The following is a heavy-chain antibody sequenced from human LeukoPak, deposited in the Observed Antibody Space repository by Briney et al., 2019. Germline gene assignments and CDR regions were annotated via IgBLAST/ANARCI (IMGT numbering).Heavy chain of an antibody. CDR3: ARMLGSSWFGGEYFQH. CDR1: GFTFSSYS. J-gene: IGHJ1*01. D-gene: IGHD6-13*01. Sequence: GGSLRLSCAASGFTFSSYSMNWVRQAPGKGLEWVSYISSSSSTIYYADSVKGRFTISRDNAKNSLYLQMNSLRAEDTAVYYCARMLGSSWFGGEYFQHWGQGTLVTVSS. CDR2: ISSSSSTI. V-gene: IGHV3-48*01.